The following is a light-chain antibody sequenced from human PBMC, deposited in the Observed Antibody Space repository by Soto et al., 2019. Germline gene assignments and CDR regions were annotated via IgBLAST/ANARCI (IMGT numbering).Light chain of an antibody. CDR2: SNN. V-gene: IGLV1-44*01. CDR3: AAWDDSLNGPYV. CDR1: SSNIGSNT. Sequence: QSVLTQPPSASGTPGQRVTISCSGSSSNIGSNTVNWYQQLPGTAPKLLIYSNNQRPSGVPDRFSGSKSGTSASLAISGLQSEDEADYYCAAWDDSLNGPYVFGTGTKGTV. J-gene: IGLJ1*01.